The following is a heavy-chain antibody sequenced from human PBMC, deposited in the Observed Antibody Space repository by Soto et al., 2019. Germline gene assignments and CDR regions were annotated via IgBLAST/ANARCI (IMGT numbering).Heavy chain of an antibody. V-gene: IGHV4-30-4*01. Sequence: QVQLQESGPGLVKPSQTLSLTCTVYGGSISGGDYYWSWIRQPPGKGLEWIGYIYYSGSTYYNPSLKSRVTISVDTSKNQFSLKLSSVTAADTAVYYCAGHYGGTDIWFDSWGQATLLTVSS. CDR1: GGSISGGDYY. J-gene: IGHJ5*01. D-gene: IGHD4-17*01. CDR2: IYYSGST. CDR3: AGHYGGTDIWFDS.